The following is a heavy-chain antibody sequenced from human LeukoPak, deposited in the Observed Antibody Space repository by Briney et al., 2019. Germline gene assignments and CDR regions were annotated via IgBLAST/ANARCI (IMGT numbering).Heavy chain of an antibody. J-gene: IGHJ6*02. CDR1: GFTFDDYA. V-gene: IGHV3-9*01. Sequence: GGSLRLSCAASGFTFDDYAMHWVRHAPGKGLEWVSGISWNSGSIGYADSVKGRFTISRDNAKNSLYLQMNSLRAEDTALYYCAKATSSGWYGTHYYYYYGMDVWGQGTTVTVSS. CDR2: ISWNSGSI. CDR3: AKATSSGWYGTHYYYYYGMDV. D-gene: IGHD6-19*01.